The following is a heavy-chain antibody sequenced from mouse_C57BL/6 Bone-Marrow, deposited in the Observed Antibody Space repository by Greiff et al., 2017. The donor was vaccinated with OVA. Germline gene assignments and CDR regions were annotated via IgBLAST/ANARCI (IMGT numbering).Heavy chain of an antibody. J-gene: IGHJ3*01. CDR3: ARQYYDYPIAD. Sequence: EVKLMESGGGLVKPGGSLKLSCAASGFTFRSYTMSWVRQTPEKRLEWVATISGGGGNTYYPDSVKGRFTISRDNAKNTLYLQMSSLRSEDTALYYCARQYYDYPIADWGQGTLVTVSA. V-gene: IGHV5-9*01. CDR2: ISGGGGNT. CDR1: GFTFRSYT. D-gene: IGHD2-4*01.